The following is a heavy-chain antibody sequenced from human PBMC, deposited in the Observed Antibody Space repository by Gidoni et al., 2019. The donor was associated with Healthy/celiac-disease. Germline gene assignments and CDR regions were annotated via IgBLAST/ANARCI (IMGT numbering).Heavy chain of an antibody. CDR2: ISYDGSNK. CDR3: AKEGHSSSWYFYYYYMDV. J-gene: IGHJ6*03. D-gene: IGHD6-13*01. Sequence: QVQLVESGGGVVQPGRSLRLSCSASGFTFSSYGLHWVRQAPGKGLEWGAVISYDGSNKYYADSVKGRFTISRDNSKNTLYLQMNSLRAEDTAVYYCAKEGHSSSWYFYYYYMDVWGKGTTVTVSS. V-gene: IGHV3-30*18. CDR1: GFTFSSYG.